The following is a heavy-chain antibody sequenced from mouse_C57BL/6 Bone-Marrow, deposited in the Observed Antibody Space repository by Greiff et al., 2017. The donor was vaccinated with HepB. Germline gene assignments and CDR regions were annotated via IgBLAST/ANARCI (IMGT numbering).Heavy chain of an antibody. CDR3: VRSTGFAY. CDR1: GFSFNTYA. J-gene: IGHJ3*01. D-gene: IGHD4-1*02. Sequence: DVKLVESGGGLVQPKGSLKLSCAASGFSFNTYAMNWVRQAPGKGLEWVARIRSKSNNYATYYADSVKDRFTISRDDSESMLYLQMNNLKTEDTAMYYCVRSTGFAYWGQGTLVTVSA. V-gene: IGHV10-1*01. CDR2: IRSKSNNYAT.